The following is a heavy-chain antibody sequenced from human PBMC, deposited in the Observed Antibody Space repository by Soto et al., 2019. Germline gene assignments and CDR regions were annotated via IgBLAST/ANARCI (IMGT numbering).Heavy chain of an antibody. CDR1: GFTFSSYA. J-gene: IGHJ5*02. CDR3: AMGALGYCSGGSCYPSWFDP. V-gene: IGHV3-23*01. CDR2: ISGSGGST. Sequence: GGSLRLSCAASGFTFSSYAMSWVRQAPGKGLEWVSAISGSGGSTYYADSVKGRFTISRDNSKNTLYLQMNSLRAEDTAVYYCAMGALGYCSGGSCYPSWFDPWGQGTLVTVSS. D-gene: IGHD2-15*01.